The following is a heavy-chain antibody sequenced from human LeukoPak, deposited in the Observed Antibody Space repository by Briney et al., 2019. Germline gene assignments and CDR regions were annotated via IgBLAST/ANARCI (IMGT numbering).Heavy chain of an antibody. D-gene: IGHD4-23*01. CDR1: GFTFSTYS. J-gene: IGHJ5*02. Sequence: GGSLRLSCAASGFTFSTYSMNWVRQAPGKGLEWVSYISFSGSTIYYADSVKGRFTISRDNAKNSLYLQMSSLRAEDTAVYYCASLGYGGNSFYWFDPWGQGTLVTVSS. V-gene: IGHV3-48*04. CDR3: ASLGYGGNSFYWFDP. CDR2: ISFSGSTI.